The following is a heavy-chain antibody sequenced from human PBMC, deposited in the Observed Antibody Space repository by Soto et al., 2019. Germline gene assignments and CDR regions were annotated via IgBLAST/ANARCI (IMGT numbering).Heavy chain of an antibody. CDR3: ATDSSGWYGSSEYGF. Sequence: QVQLVESGGGVVQPGRSLRLSCAASGFTFSSSGIHWVRQAPGKGLEWVTVISYDGGNKYYVDSVKGRFTISRANSKNTLYLQMTSLRAEDTAVYYCATDSSGWYGSSEYGFWGQGTLVTVSS. J-gene: IGHJ4*02. CDR1: GFTFSSSG. CDR2: ISYDGGNK. D-gene: IGHD6-19*01. V-gene: IGHV3-30*03.